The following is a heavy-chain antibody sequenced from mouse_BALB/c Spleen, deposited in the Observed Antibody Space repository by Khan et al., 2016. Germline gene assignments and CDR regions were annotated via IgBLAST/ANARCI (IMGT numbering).Heavy chain of an antibody. V-gene: IGHV1-7*01. CDR3: ARWGTGKYLYQAMDY. Sequence: VQLQESGAELAKPGASVKMSCKASGYTFTRFWMHWVKQRPGQGLEWIGYINPGSNYTYYNQNFKDKATLTADKSSSTAYMLLSSLTSEDSAGYFCARWGTGKYLYQAMDYWGQGISVTVSS. CDR2: INPGSNYT. CDR1: GYTFTRFW. J-gene: IGHJ4*01. D-gene: IGHD2-1*01.